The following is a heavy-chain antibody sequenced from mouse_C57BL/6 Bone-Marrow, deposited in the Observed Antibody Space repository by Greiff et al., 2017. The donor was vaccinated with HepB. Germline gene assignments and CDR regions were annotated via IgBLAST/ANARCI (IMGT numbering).Heavy chain of an antibody. CDR3: ARWGYYGKGWYFDV. CDR1: GYTFTSYW. V-gene: IGHV1-55*01. CDR2: IYPGSGST. D-gene: IGHD1-1*01. Sequence: QVQLQQPGAELVKPGASVKMSCKASGYTFTSYWITWVKQRPGQGLEWIGDIYPGSGSTNYNEKFKGKATLTAEKSSSTAYMQLSSLTSEDSAVYFCARWGYYGKGWYFDVWGTGTTVTVSS. J-gene: IGHJ1*03.